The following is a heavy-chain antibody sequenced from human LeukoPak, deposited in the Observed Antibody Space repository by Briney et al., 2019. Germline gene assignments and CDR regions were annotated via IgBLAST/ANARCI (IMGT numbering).Heavy chain of an antibody. V-gene: IGHV3-53*01. J-gene: IGHJ4*02. CDR1: GFSVSAHY. D-gene: IGHD5-24*01. CDR2: LYTGGDT. Sequence: PGGSLRLSCAVSGFSVSAHYMSWVRQAPGKGLECVSFLYTGGDTYYADSVKGRFTISRDNSKNTLYLQMNSLRAEDTAVYYCAKTLQSSGPFDYWGQGTLVTVSS. CDR3: AKTLQSSGPFDY.